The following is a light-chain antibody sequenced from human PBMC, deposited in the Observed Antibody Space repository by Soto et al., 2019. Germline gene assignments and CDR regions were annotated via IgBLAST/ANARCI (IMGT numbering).Light chain of an antibody. CDR3: SSYAGSNTRV. J-gene: IGLJ3*02. CDR2: EVN. Sequence: QSVLTQPPSASGSPGQSVTISCTGTSSDVGAYNYVSWYRQHPGKAPKLLIFEVNSRPSGVPDRFSGSKSGNTASLTVSGLQAEDESHYYCSSYAGSNTRVFGGGTKVTVL. CDR1: SSDVGAYNY. V-gene: IGLV2-8*01.